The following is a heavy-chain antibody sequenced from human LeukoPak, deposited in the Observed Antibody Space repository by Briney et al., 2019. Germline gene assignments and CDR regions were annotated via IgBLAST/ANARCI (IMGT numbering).Heavy chain of an antibody. V-gene: IGHV3-74*01. CDR3: VRGGGTFDI. CDR1: GFTFSSYW. D-gene: IGHD3-16*01. Sequence: PGGSLRLSCAASGFTFSSYWMHWVRHTPGKGLVWVSRINSDGSSTSYADSVKGRFSISRDNAENSLSLQMNSLRAEDTAVYYCVRGGGTFDIWGQGTMVTVSS. J-gene: IGHJ3*02. CDR2: INSDGSST.